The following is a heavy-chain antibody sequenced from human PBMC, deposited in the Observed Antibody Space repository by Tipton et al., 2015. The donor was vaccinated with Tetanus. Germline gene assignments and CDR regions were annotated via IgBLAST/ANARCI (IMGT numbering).Heavy chain of an antibody. V-gene: IGHV4-59*01. Sequence: TLSLTCSVSGGSLGGYYWSWIRQSPGKGLEYVGNVYSNGNTGYNPSLGTRFTISLDASQMQFSLQVDSVTAADTAVYYCARVGLHVVAGTGQYYFDYWGQGTLVTVSS. CDR3: ARVGLHVVAGTGQYYFDY. D-gene: IGHD6-19*01. CDR2: VYSNGNT. CDR1: GGSLGGYY. J-gene: IGHJ4*02.